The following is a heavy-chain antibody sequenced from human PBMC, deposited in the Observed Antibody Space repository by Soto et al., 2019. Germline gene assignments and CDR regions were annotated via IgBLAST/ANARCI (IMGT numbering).Heavy chain of an antibody. CDR2: ISAYNGDT. CDR3: ARSGAYCTSITCLFDSF. CDR1: GYAFTSYG. D-gene: IGHD2-8*01. J-gene: IGHJ4*02. Sequence: QAQLVQSGGEVKKPGASVKVSCRASGYAFTSYGYAWVRQAPGQGLEWMGWISAYNGDTNYAQKFQDGVTLPTDTSTTTVHMELRNLGSDDTAVYYCARSGAYCTSITCLFDSFWGLGTLVTVSS. V-gene: IGHV1-18*01.